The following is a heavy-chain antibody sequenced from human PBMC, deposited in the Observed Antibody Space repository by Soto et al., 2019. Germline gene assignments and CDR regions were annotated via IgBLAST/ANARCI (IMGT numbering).Heavy chain of an antibody. CDR2: IYYSGST. D-gene: IGHD6-19*01. CDR1: GGSISSGGYY. Sequence: SETLSLTCTVPGGSISSGGYYWSWIRQHPGKGLEWIGYIYYSGSTYYNPSLKSRVTISVDTSKNQFSLKLSSVTAADTAVYYCARDPGSGWYGAGAFDIWGQGTMVTVSS. J-gene: IGHJ3*02. CDR3: ARDPGSGWYGAGAFDI. V-gene: IGHV4-31*03.